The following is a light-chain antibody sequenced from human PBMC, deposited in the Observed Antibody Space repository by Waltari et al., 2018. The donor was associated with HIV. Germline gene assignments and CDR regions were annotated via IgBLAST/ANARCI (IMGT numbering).Light chain of an antibody. CDR2: ATS. J-gene: IGKJ2*01. CDR1: KSISSY. CDR3: QQSYRTPYT. V-gene: IGKV1-39*01. Sequence: DIQMTQSPSSLSAFVGDRVTITCRARKSISSYLNWYQQKPGKAPKLLIYATSTLQSGVPSRFSGSGSGTDFTLTISSLQPEDFATYFCQQSYRTPYTFGQGTELEIK.